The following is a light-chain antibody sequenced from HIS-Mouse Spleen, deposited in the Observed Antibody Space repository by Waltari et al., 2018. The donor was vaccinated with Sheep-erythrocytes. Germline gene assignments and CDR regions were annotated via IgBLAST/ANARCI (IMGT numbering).Light chain of an antibody. CDR1: SSDVAGYHY. V-gene: IGLV2-11*01. Sequence: QSALTQPRSVSGSPGQSVTISCTGPSSDVAGYHYVSWYQQHPGKAPKLMIYDVSKRPSGVPDRFSGSKSGNTASLTISGLQAEDEADYYCCSYAGSYNHVFATGTKVTVL. J-gene: IGLJ1*01. CDR2: DVS. CDR3: CSYAGSYNHV.